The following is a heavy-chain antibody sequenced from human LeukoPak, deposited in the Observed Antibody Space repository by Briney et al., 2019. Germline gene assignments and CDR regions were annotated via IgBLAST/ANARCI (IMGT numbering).Heavy chain of an antibody. Sequence: SETLSLTCTVSGGSISSSSYYWGWIRQPPGKGLEWIGSIYYSGSTYYNPSLKSRVTISVDTSKNQFSLKLSSVTAADTAVYYCARLHSSTGYYDYWGQGTPVTVSS. CDR1: GGSISSSSYY. D-gene: IGHD3-22*01. V-gene: IGHV4-39*01. J-gene: IGHJ4*02. CDR2: IYYSGST. CDR3: ARLHSSTGYYDY.